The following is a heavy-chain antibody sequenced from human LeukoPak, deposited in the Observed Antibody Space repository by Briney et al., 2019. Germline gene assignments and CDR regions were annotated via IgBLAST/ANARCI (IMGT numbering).Heavy chain of an antibody. CDR1: GFTFSSYW. D-gene: IGHD6-13*01. CDR3: ASIAAAGSPDY. J-gene: IGHJ4*02. V-gene: IGHV3-74*01. Sequence: PGGSLRLSCAASGFTFSSYWMHWVRQAPGKGLVWVSRINSDGSSTSYAGSVKGRFTISRDNAKNSLYLQMNSLRAEDTAVYYCASIAAAGSPDYWGQGTLVTVSS. CDR2: INSDGSST.